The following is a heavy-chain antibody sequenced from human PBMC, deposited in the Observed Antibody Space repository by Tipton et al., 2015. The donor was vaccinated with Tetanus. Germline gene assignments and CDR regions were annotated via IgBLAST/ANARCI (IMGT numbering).Heavy chain of an antibody. J-gene: IGHJ4*02. CDR2: VFDSGTS. CDR3: AEGRRFCSSNSCHEYYFDS. D-gene: IGHD2-2*01. Sequence: TLSLTCSLSGGSISNSEYYWAWIRQPPGKGLEWIGSVFDSGTSYYNPSLKIRVTLSVATSKNHFSLRLSSVTAAETAVYYCAEGRRFCSSNSCHEYYFDSWGRGTLVTVSS. CDR1: GGSISNSEYY. V-gene: IGHV4-39*02.